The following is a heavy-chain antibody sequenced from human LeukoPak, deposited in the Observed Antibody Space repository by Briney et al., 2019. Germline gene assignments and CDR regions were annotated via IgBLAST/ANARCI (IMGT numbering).Heavy chain of an antibody. D-gene: IGHD3-10*01. CDR1: GGSISSYY. CDR2: IYYSGST. Sequence: KSSETLSLTCTVSGGSISSYYWIWLRQPPGKGLEGFGYIYYSGSTNYNPPLKSRVTIPVDTSKNQFSLKLSSVTAADTAVYYCARDHYYGSGSYSNWFDPWGQGTLVTVSS. V-gene: IGHV4-59*01. J-gene: IGHJ5*02. CDR3: ARDHYYGSGSYSNWFDP.